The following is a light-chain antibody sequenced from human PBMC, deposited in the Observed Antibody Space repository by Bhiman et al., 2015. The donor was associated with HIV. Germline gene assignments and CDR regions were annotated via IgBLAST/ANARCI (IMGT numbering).Light chain of an antibody. CDR2: QDT. Sequence: SYELTQPPSVSVSPGQTASITCSGDKLGDKYTCWYQQKPGQSPVLVIYQDTKRPSGIPERFSGSNSGSSATLTISGTQAMDEADYYCQAWDTSTYVFGSGTTVTVL. V-gene: IGLV3-1*01. CDR3: QAWDTSTYV. J-gene: IGLJ1*01. CDR1: KLGDKY.